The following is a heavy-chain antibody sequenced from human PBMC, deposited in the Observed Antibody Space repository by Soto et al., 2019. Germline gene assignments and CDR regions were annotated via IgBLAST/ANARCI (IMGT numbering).Heavy chain of an antibody. V-gene: IGHV3-23*01. D-gene: IGHD3-10*01. Sequence: EVQLLESGGGLVQPGGSLRLSCAASGFTVSSYAMIWVRQAPGKGLEWVSAIGVSGDTTYYADSVKGRFTISRDNSKNTLYLQMGSRRAEETAVYYCAKVRRFGELRSLYWGQGTLVTVSS. CDR1: GFTVSSYA. CDR3: AKVRRFGELRSLY. CDR2: IGVSGDTT. J-gene: IGHJ4*02.